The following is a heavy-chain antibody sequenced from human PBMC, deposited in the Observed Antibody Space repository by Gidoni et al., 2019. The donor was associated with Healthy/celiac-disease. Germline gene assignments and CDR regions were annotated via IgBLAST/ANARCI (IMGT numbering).Heavy chain of an antibody. D-gene: IGHD3-3*01. CDR1: GFTFSSYS. CDR2: IRSSSSTI. V-gene: IGHV3-48*04. Sequence: EVQLVESGGGLVQPGGSLRLSCAASGFTFSSYSMNWVRQAPGKGLEWVSYIRSSSSTIYYADSVKGRFTISRDNAKNSLYLQMNSLRAEDTAVYYCARGRYNYDPADVWGQGTTVTVSS. J-gene: IGHJ6*02. CDR3: ARGRYNYDPADV.